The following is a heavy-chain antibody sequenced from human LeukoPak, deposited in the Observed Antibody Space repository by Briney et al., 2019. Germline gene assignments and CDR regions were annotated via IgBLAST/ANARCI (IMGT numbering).Heavy chain of an antibody. CDR3: ARGSQNYYNPFDN. V-gene: IGHV4-4*07. CDR1: GGSISGSIGGTY. Sequence: PSETLSLTCTVSGGSISGSIGGTYWSWVRQPAGKGLEWIGRIHSSGSTKYNPSLKSRVTMSVDTSKNQLFLRLTSVTAADTALYYCARGSQNYYNPFDNWGQGTLVTVSS. CDR2: IHSSGST. J-gene: IGHJ4*02. D-gene: IGHD3-10*01.